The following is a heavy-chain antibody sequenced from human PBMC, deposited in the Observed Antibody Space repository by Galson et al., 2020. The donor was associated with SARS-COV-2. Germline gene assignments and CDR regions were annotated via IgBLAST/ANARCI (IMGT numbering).Heavy chain of an antibody. CDR1: GFSLSTSGVG. CDR3: GHSGITMVRGRFDP. V-gene: IGHV2-5*02. D-gene: IGHD3-10*01. Sequence: SGPTLVNPTQTLTLTCTFSGFSLSTSGVGVGWIRHPPGKALEWLALLYWDDDKRYSPSLKSRLTITKDTSKNQVVLTMTNMDPVDTATYYFGHSGITMVRGRFDPWGQGTLVTVSS. CDR2: LYWDDDK. J-gene: IGHJ5*02.